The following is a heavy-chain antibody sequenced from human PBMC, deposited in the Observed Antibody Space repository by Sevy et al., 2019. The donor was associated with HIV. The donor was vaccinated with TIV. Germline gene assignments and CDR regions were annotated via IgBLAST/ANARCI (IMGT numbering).Heavy chain of an antibody. Sequence: SETLSLTCTVSGGSISSYYWSWIRQPPGKGLEAIGYMYYNGRTYYNPSLSSRVIISVDKSQNQVSLQLSSVTAADTGVYYCARAGGNTDWGMDVWGQGITVIVSS. J-gene: IGHJ6*02. CDR2: MYYNGRT. CDR1: GGSISSYY. V-gene: IGHV4-59*12. CDR3: ARAGGNTDWGMDV. D-gene: IGHD7-27*01.